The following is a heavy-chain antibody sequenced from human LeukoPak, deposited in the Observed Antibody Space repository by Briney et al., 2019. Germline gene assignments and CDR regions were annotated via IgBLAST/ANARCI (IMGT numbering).Heavy chain of an antibody. J-gene: IGHJ4*02. D-gene: IGHD6-19*01. CDR1: GYTFTSYG. V-gene: IGHV1-18*01. CDR3: AGPSDTIAVAGIWSFGFDY. Sequence: AASVKVSCKASGYTFTSYGISWVRQAPGQGLEWMGWISAYNGNTNYAQKLQGRVTMTTDTSTSTAYMELRSLRSDDTAVYYCAGPSDTIAVAGIWSFGFDYWGQGTLVTVSS. CDR2: ISAYNGNT.